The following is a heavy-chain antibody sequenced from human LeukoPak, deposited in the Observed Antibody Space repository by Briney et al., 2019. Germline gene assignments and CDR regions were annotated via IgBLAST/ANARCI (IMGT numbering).Heavy chain of an antibody. V-gene: IGHV4-4*09. D-gene: IGHD4-11*01. Sequence: SETLSLTCTVSGGSISSYYWSWIRQPPGKGLEWIGYIYTSGSTNYNPSLKSRVTISVDTYKNQFSLKLSSVTAADTAVYYCARRGIDYSNPYFYYMDVWGQGATVTVSS. J-gene: IGHJ6*03. CDR1: GGSISSYY. CDR3: ARRGIDYSNPYFYYMDV. CDR2: IYTSGST.